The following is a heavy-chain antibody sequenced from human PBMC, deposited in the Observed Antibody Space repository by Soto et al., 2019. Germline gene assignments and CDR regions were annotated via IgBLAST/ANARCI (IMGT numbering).Heavy chain of an antibody. CDR1: GYSLRGNY. CDR3: ARDLIVHGPENYAMNV. CDR2: INPNSSGT. J-gene: IGHJ6*04. Sequence: ASVKVSCKASGYSLRGNYIHWVRQTPGQGLEWMGWINPNSSGTVYAQKFQGRVTMTRDTSLTTVYMQLNRLTSDDSAVYYCARDLIVHGPENYAMNVWSKGTTVSASS. D-gene: IGHD2-2*01. V-gene: IGHV1-2*02.